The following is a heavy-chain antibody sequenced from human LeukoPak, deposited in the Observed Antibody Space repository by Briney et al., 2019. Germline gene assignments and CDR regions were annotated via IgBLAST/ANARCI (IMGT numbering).Heavy chain of an antibody. CDR1: GFTVSSNY. D-gene: IGHD3-3*01. CDR3: AKDLQRQYDFWSGYPGY. CDR2: IYSGGST. Sequence: PGGSLRLSCAASGFTVSSNYMSWVRQAPGKGLEWVSVIYSGGSTYYADSVKGRFTISRDNSKNTLYLQMNSLRAEDTAVYYCAKDLQRQYDFWSGYPGYWGQGTLVTVSS. J-gene: IGHJ4*02. V-gene: IGHV3-53*05.